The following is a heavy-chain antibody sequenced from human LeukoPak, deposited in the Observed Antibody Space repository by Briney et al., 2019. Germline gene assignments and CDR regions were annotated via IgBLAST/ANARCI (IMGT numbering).Heavy chain of an antibody. D-gene: IGHD2/OR15-2a*01. CDR1: GFTVSSNY. Sequence: GGSLRLSCAASGFTVSSNYMSWVRQAPGKGLDWVSMIYSGGSTNYADSVKGRFTISRDSSKNTLYLQMNSLRAEDTAVYYCVTRIAWGQGTLVTVSS. CDR2: IYSGGST. J-gene: IGHJ5*02. CDR3: VTRIA. V-gene: IGHV3-53*01.